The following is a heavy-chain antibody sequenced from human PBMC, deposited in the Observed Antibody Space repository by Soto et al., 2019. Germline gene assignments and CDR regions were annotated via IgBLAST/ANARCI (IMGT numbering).Heavy chain of an antibody. CDR1: GGSFSGYY. D-gene: IGHD3-10*01. Sequence: SDILSLTCAVYGGSFSGYYMSWVRQAPGKGLEWIGHIYYGGSTYYNSSLKSRVTISLDTSKNQFSLKLSSVTAADTAVYYCAGQPTAGSYYDLGSYYYYYAMDVWGQGTTVPVSS. J-gene: IGHJ6*02. CDR3: AGQPTAGSYYDLGSYYYYYAMDV. CDR2: IYYGGST. V-gene: IGHV4-34*01.